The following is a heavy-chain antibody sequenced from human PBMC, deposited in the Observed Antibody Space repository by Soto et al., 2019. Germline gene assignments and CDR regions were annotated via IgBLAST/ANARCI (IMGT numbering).Heavy chain of an antibody. V-gene: IGHV1-69*02. J-gene: IGHJ4*02. CDR2: IIPILGIA. CDR3: ARAAPSGYLNF. D-gene: IGHD5-12*01. Sequence: QVQLVQSGAEVKKPGSSVKVSCKASGGTFSSYTISWVRQAPGEGLEWMGRIIPILGIANYAQKFQGRVTITADKSTSTAYMELSSLRSEDTAVYYCARAAPSGYLNFWGQGTLVTVSS. CDR1: GGTFSSYT.